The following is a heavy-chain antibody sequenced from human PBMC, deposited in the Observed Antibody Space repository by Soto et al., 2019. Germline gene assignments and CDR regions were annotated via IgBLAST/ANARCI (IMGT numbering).Heavy chain of an antibody. CDR2: IYYSGST. V-gene: IGHV4-59*12. J-gene: IGHJ6*03. D-gene: IGHD4-17*01. Sequence: SETLSLTCTVSGGSISSYYWSWIRQPPGKGLEWIGYIYYSGSTSYNPSLKSRVTISVDTSKNQFSLKLSSVTAADTAVYYCARDIPTYYMDVWGKGNTVTVSS. CDR3: ARDIPTYYMDV. CDR1: GGSISSYY.